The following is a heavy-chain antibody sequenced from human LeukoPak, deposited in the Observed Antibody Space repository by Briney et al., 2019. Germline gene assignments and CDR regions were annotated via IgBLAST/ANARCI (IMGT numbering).Heavy chain of an antibody. CDR3: ARWGYDILTGANYYYYYMDV. J-gene: IGHJ6*03. CDR1: GYTFTGYY. D-gene: IGHD3-9*01. V-gene: IGHV1-2*02. CDR2: ISPNSGGT. Sequence: ASVKVSCKASGYTFTGYYMHWVRQAPGQGLEWMGWISPNSGGTNYAQKFQGRVTMTRDTSISTAYMELSRLRSDDTAVYYCARWGYDILTGANYYYYYMDVWGKGTTVTISS.